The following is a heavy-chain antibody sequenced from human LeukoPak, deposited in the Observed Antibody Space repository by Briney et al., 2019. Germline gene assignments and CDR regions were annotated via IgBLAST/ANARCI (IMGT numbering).Heavy chain of an antibody. CDR1: GFTFRSYE. V-gene: IGHV3-48*03. D-gene: IGHD3-22*01. Sequence: GGSLRLPCAASGFTFRSYEMHWVRQAPGKGLEWLSYISSSGAIIYYADSVKGRFTIFRDNSKNTLYLQMNSLRAEDTAVYYCARGVYYDSSGYYYDYDYWGQGTLVTVSS. CDR3: ARGVYYDSSGYYYDYDY. CDR2: ISSSGAII. J-gene: IGHJ4*02.